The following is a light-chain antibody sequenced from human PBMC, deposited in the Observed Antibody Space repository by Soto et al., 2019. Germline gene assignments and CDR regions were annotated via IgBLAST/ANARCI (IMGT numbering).Light chain of an antibody. V-gene: IGLV2-11*01. CDR3: CSYAGRYTYV. J-gene: IGLJ1*01. CDR1: SSDVGGYNY. CDR2: DVS. Sequence: ALTQPRSVSGSPGQSVTISCTGASSDVGGYNYVSWYQQHPGKAPKLMIYDVSKRPSGVPDRFSGSKSGNTASLTISGLQTEDEADYYCCSYAGRYTYVFGTGTKVTVL.